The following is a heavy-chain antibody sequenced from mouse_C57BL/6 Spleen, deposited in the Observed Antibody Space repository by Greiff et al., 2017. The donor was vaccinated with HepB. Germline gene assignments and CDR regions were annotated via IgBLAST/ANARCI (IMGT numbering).Heavy chain of an antibody. Sequence: EVQLVESEGGLVQPGSSMKLSCTASGFTFSDYYMAWVRQVPEKGLEWVANINYDGSSTYYLDSLKSRFIISRDNATNILYLQMSSLKSEDTATYYCARERDITTVVPYWYFDVWGTGTTVTVSS. CDR2: INYDGSST. D-gene: IGHD1-1*01. CDR1: GFTFSDYY. V-gene: IGHV5-16*01. CDR3: ARERDITTVVPYWYFDV. J-gene: IGHJ1*03.